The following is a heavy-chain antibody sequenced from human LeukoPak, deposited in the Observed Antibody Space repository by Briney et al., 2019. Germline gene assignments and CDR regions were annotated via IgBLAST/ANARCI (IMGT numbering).Heavy chain of an antibody. CDR1: GYSFTNYW. Sequence: GESLKISCKGSGYSFTNYWIGWVRQLPGKGLEWMGIIYPGDSDTRYSPSFEGQVTISADKSISTAYLQWSSLKASDTAMYYCARWSYDDSSGYDPKRGRIFDYWGQGTLVTVSS. J-gene: IGHJ4*02. D-gene: IGHD3-22*01. CDR2: IYPGDSDT. V-gene: IGHV5-51*01. CDR3: ARWSYDDSSGYDPKRGRIFDY.